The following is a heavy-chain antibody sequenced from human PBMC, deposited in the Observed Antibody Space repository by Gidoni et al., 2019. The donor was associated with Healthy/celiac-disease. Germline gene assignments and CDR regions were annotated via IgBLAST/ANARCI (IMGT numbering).Heavy chain of an antibody. CDR1: GGSFSGYY. Sequence: QVQLQQWGAGLLKPSETPSLTCAVYGGSFSGYYWSWIRQPPGKGLECIGEINHSGSTNYNPSLKSRVTISVDTSKNQFSLKLSSVTAADTAVYYCARGNYDYVWGSYRFDYWGQGTLVTVSS. V-gene: IGHV4-34*01. D-gene: IGHD3-16*02. J-gene: IGHJ4*02. CDR3: ARGNYDYVWGSYRFDY. CDR2: INHSGST.